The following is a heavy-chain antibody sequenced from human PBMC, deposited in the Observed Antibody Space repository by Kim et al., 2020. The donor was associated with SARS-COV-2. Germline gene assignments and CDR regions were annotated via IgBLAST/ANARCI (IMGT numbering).Heavy chain of an antibody. J-gene: IGHJ4*02. Sequence: KYSQKFQGRVTMTRDTSASTAYMELSSRRSEDTSVYYCARGVEQWLVSDYWGQGTLVTVSS. D-gene: IGHD6-19*01. V-gene: IGHV1-3*01. CDR3: ARGVEQWLVSDY.